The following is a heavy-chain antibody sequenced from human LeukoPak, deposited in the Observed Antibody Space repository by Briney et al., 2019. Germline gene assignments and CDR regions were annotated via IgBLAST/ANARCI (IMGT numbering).Heavy chain of an antibody. CDR3: ARWSGSSFDL. J-gene: IGHJ5*02. CDR1: GGTFSSYA. Sequence: ASVKVSCKASGGTFSSYAIGWVRQAPGQGLEWMGWINSDSGGTNYAQMFQGRVTMTRDTSISTAYMELSRLTSDDTAVYYCARWSGSSFDLWGQGTLVTVSS. CDR2: INSDSGGT. V-gene: IGHV1-2*02. D-gene: IGHD3-3*01.